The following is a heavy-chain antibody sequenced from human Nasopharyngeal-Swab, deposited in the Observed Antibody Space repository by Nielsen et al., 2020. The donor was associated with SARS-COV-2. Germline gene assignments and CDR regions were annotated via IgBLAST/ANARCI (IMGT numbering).Heavy chain of an antibody. D-gene: IGHD3-16*01. CDR3: AKDEGEGGGDY. J-gene: IGHJ4*02. V-gene: IGHV3-23*01. Sequence: GESLKISCAASGFTFSSYAMSWVRQAPGKGLEWVSAISGSGGSTYYADSVKGRFTISRDNSKNTLYLQMNSLRAEDTAVYYCAKDEGEGGGDYWGQGTLVIVSS. CDR2: ISGSGGST. CDR1: GFTFSSYA.